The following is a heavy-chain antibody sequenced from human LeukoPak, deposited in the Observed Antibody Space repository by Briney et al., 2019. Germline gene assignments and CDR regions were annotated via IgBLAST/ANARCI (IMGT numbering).Heavy chain of an antibody. CDR3: ARGYPERRYFDY. CDR2: INHSGST. V-gene: IGHV4-34*01. CDR1: GGSFSGYY. Sequence: SETLSLTCAVYGGSFSGYYWSWIRQPPGQGLEWIGEINHSGSTNYNPSLKSRVTISVDTSKNQLSLKLSAVTAADTAVHYCARGYPERRYFDYSGQGTLVTVSS. D-gene: IGHD1-14*01. J-gene: IGHJ4*02.